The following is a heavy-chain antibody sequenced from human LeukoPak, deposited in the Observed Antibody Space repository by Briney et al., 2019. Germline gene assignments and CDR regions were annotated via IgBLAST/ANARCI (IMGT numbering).Heavy chain of an antibody. J-gene: IGHJ5*02. CDR1: GFTFSNHG. CDR2: INDSGNT. D-gene: IGHD2-2*01. CDR3: ARGSTDIVVVPAAMQEVWFDP. Sequence: GTLRLSCAASGFTFSNHGMDWVRRPPGKGLEWIGEINDSGNTNYNPSLKSRLTISVDTSKNQFSLKLSSVTAADTAVYYCARGSTDIVVVPAAMQEVWFDPWGQGTLVTVSS. V-gene: IGHV4-34*01.